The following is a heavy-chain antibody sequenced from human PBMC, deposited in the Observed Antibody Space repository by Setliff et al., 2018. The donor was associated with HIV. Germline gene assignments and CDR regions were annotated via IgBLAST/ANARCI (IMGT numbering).Heavy chain of an antibody. CDR3: AICGGDCYSLDY. CDR1: GASISSYF. CDR2: IYASGAT. V-gene: IGHV4-4*08. J-gene: IGHJ4*02. D-gene: IGHD2-21*02. Sequence: SETLSLTCTVSGASISSYFWTWIRQPPGKDLEWIGYIYASGATNYNPSLRSRVSISIDTSKNQFSLKVNSVTAADTAVYYCAICGGDCYSLDYWGQGTLVTVSS.